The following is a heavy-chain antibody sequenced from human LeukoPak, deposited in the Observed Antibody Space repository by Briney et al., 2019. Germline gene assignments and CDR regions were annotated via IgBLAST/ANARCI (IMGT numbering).Heavy chain of an antibody. CDR3: AKDLYYYDSSGYYYTMLFDY. CDR2: ISGSGGST. V-gene: IGHV3-23*01. CDR1: GFTFSSYA. D-gene: IGHD3-22*01. Sequence: GGSLRLSCAASGFTFSSYAMSWVRQAPGKGLEWVSAISGSGGSTYYADSVKGRFTVSRDNSKNTLYLQMNSLRAEDTAVYYCAKDLYYYDSSGYYYTMLFDYWGQGTLVTVSS. J-gene: IGHJ4*02.